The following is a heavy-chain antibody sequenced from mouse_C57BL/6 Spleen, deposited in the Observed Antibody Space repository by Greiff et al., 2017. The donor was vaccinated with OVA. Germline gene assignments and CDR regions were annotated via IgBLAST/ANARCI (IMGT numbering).Heavy chain of an antibody. CDR3: AREDDSYFDV. CDR1: GYAFSSYW. V-gene: IGHV1-80*01. CDR2: IYPGDGDT. J-gene: IGHJ1*03. Sequence: VQLVESGAELVKPGASVKISCKASGYAFSSYWMNWVKQRPGKGLEWIGQIYPGDGDTNYNGKFKGKATLTADKSSSTAYMQLSSLTSEDSAVYFCAREDDSYFDVWGTGTTVTVSS.